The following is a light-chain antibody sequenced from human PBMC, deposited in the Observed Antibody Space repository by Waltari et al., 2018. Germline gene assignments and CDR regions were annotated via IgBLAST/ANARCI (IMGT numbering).Light chain of an antibody. Sequence: QLVLTQSPSASASLGASVKLTCTLSSGHSSNIVAWLQQQPEKGPRFLMKVNSDGSHSKGDGIPVRFSGSSSGAERYLTSSSVQSEDEADYYCQTGGHGTWVFGGGTKLTVL. CDR2: VNSDGSH. V-gene: IGLV4-69*01. CDR3: QTGGHGTWV. J-gene: IGLJ3*02. CDR1: SGHSSNI.